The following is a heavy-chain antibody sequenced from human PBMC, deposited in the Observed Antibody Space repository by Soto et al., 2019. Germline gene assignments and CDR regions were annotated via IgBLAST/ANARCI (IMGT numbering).Heavy chain of an antibody. V-gene: IGHV3-30-3*01. Sequence: QVQLVESGGGVVQPGRSLRLSCAASGFTFSSYAMHWVRQAPGKGLEWVAVISYDGSNKYYADSVKGRFTISRDNSKNTPYLQMNSLRGEDTAVYYCARDFDYWGQGTLVTVSS. CDR3: ARDFDY. CDR2: ISYDGSNK. J-gene: IGHJ4*02. CDR1: GFTFSSYA.